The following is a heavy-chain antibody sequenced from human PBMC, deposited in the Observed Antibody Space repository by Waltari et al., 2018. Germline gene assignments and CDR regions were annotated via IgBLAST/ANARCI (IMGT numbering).Heavy chain of an antibody. CDR1: GLAFSSYA. D-gene: IGHD6-13*01. Sequence: QGQLVDSGGGVVQPRRSLRLSCAASGLAFSSYAIPRVRPSPGKGLEWVAVISYDGSNKYYADSVKGRFTISRDNSKNTLYLQMNSLRAEDTAVYYCARGHSSSWLRGGCLDYWGQGTLVTVSS. V-gene: IGHV3-30-3*01. J-gene: IGHJ4*02. CDR2: ISYDGSNK. CDR3: ARGHSSSWLRGGCLDY.